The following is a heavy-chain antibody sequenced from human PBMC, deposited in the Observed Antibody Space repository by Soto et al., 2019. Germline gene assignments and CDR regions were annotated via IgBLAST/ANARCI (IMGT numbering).Heavy chain of an antibody. CDR1: GYSFTSYW. Sequence: GESLKISCKGSGYSFTSYWIGWVRQMPGKGLEWMGIIYPGDSDTRYSPSFQGQVTISADKSISTAYLQWSSLKASDTAMYYCARVSSKYYYDSSGYFEYWGQGTLVTSPQ. V-gene: IGHV5-51*01. J-gene: IGHJ4*02. D-gene: IGHD3-22*01. CDR3: ARVSSKYYYDSSGYFEY. CDR2: IYPGDSDT.